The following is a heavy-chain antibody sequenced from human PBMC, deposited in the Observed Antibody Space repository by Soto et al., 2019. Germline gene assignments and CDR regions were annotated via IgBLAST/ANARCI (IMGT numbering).Heavy chain of an antibody. CDR3: ARTQDYGDADYYYYYYMDV. CDR2: IDWDDDK. CDR1: GFSLSTSGMC. D-gene: IGHD4-17*01. Sequence: SGPTLVKPTQTLTLTCTFSGFSLSTSGMCVSWIRQPPGKALEWLARIDWDDDKYYSTSLKTRLTISKDTSKNQVVLTMTNMDPVDTATYYCARTQDYGDADYYYYYYMDVWGKGTTVTVSS. J-gene: IGHJ6*03. V-gene: IGHV2-70*11.